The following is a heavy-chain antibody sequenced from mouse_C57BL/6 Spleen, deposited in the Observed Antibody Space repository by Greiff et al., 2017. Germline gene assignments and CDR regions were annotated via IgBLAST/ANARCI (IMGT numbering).Heavy chain of an antibody. CDR2: IHPNSGST. J-gene: IGHJ4*01. CDR3: ARGGGSAMDY. CDR1: GYTFTSYW. V-gene: IGHV1-64*01. Sequence: QVHVKQPGAELVKPGASVKLSCKASGYTFTSYWMHWVKQRPGQGLEWIGMIHPNSGSTNYNEKFKSKATLTVDKSSSTAYMQLSSLTSEDSAVYYCARGGGSAMDYWGQGTSVTVSS.